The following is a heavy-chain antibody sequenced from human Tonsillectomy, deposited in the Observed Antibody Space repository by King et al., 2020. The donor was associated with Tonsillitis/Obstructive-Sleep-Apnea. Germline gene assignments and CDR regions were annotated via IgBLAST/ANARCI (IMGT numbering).Heavy chain of an antibody. J-gene: IGHJ6*03. CDR1: GFTVSSKY. D-gene: IGHD1-1*01. CDR3: AASVRMYTTYNYYYYMDV. Sequence: VQLVESGGDLVQPGGSLRLSCAASGFTVSSKYMSWVRQTPGKGLEWVSVIYGGGATYYADSVKGRFSISRHNSNNTLYLQMNRLRAEDTAVYFCAASVRMYTTYNYYYYMDVWGKGTTVTVSS. V-gene: IGHV3-53*04. CDR2: IYGGGAT.